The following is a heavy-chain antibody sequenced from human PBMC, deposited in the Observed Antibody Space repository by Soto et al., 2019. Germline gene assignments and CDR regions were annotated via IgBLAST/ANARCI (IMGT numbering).Heavy chain of an antibody. Sequence: GGSLRLSCAASGFTFSSYGMHWVRQAPGKGLEWVAVISYDGSNKYYADSVKGRFTISRDNSKNTLYLQMNSLRAEDTAVYYCAKDGLVAAAGTSWFDPWGQGT. CDR3: AKDGLVAAAGTSWFDP. V-gene: IGHV3-30*18. D-gene: IGHD6-13*01. J-gene: IGHJ5*02. CDR1: GFTFSSYG. CDR2: ISYDGSNK.